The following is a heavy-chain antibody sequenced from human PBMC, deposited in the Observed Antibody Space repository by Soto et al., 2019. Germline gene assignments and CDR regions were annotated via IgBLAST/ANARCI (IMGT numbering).Heavy chain of an antibody. J-gene: IGHJ6*02. V-gene: IGHV1-3*01. Sequence: QVQLVQSGAAVKKPGASVKVSCKASGYIFTNYDMHWVRQAPGQRLEWMGRIIGGNGDTKYSQKFQVRVTFTRDTSASTAYIDLRSLTTEDPAVYDCAAKQKGPYTCRDVWGQGTTVTFSS. CDR3: AAKQKGPYTCRDV. CDR1: GYIFTNYD. CDR2: IIGGNGDT. D-gene: IGHD5-18*01.